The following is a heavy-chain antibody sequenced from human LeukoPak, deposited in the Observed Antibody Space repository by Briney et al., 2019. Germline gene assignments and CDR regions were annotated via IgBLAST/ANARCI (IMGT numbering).Heavy chain of an antibody. CDR2: ISGSGGST. D-gene: IGHD2/OR15-2a*01. J-gene: IGHJ6*03. V-gene: IGHV3-23*01. CDR3: AKDAGDVTDDYILSGGYMDV. CDR1: GFTFSSYA. Sequence: GGSLRLSCAASGFTFSSYAMSWVRQAPGKGLEWVSAISGSGGSTYYADSVKGRFTISRDNSKNTLYLQMNSLRAEDTAVYYCAKDAGDVTDDYILSGGYMDVWGKGTTVTVSS.